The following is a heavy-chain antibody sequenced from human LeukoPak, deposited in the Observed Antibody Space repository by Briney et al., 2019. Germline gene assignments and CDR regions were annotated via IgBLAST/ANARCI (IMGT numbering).Heavy chain of an antibody. CDR1: GFTFSSYG. V-gene: IGHV3-33*01. D-gene: IGHD3-10*01. CDR3: ARDQMVQGVIYYFDY. Sequence: PGGSLRLSCAAAGFTFSSYGMHWVRQAPSKGLEWVAVIWDDGSNKYDADSVQGRFTISRDNSKNTLYLQMNSLRAEDTAVYYCARDQMVQGVIYYFDYWGQGTLVTVSS. CDR2: IWDDGSNK. J-gene: IGHJ4*02.